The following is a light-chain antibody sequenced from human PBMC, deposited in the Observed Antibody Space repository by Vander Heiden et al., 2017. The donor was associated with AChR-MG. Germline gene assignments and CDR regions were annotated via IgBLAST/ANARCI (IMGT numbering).Light chain of an antibody. Sequence: QSVLTQPPSVSAAPGQKVTISCSGSSSNIGNNYVSWYQQLPGTAPKLLIYDNNKRPSGIPDRFSGSKSGTSATLGITGLQTGDEADYYCGTWDSSLGVVFGGGTKLTGL. J-gene: IGLJ2*01. CDR1: SSNIGNNY. V-gene: IGLV1-51*01. CDR3: GTWDSSLGVV. CDR2: DNN.